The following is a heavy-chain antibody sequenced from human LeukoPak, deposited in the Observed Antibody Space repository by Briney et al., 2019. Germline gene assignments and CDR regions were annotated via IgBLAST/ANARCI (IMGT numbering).Heavy chain of an antibody. Sequence: GGSLRLSCVASGFTLDDYTMHWVRQAPGKGLEWVSLINWDGSSTYYADSVKGRFTISRDNSKNSLYLQMNSLKTEDTALYYCAKDMAIGYSATYYPLDYWGQGTLVTVSS. V-gene: IGHV3-43*01. D-gene: IGHD1-26*01. CDR1: GFTLDDYT. J-gene: IGHJ4*02. CDR2: INWDGSST. CDR3: AKDMAIGYSATYYPLDY.